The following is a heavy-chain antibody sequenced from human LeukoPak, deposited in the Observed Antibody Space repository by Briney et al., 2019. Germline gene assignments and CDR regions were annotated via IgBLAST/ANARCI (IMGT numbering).Heavy chain of an antibody. D-gene: IGHD6-19*01. V-gene: IGHV3-7*05. J-gene: IGHJ4*02. CDR1: GFTFSSYW. Sequence: PGGSLRLSCIASGFTFSSYWMSWVRQAPGGGLEWVANIKEDGSEKYYVDSVKGRFTISRDNAKISLYLQMNSLRAEDTAVYYCASQFWWAAVASTTLDYWGQGTLVTVSS. CDR2: IKEDGSEK. CDR3: ASQFWWAAVASTTLDY.